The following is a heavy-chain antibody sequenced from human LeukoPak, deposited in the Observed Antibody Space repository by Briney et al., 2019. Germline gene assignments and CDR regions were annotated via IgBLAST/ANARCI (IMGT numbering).Heavy chain of an antibody. CDR2: INHSGST. Sequence: SETLSLTCAVYGGSFSGYYWSWIRQPPGKGLEWIGEINHSGSTNYNPSLKSRVTISVDTSKNQFSLKLSSVTAADTAVYYCAKTGEGYLNYYYYGMDVWGQGTTVTVSS. D-gene: IGHD1-1*01. CDR3: AKTGEGYLNYYYYGMDV. CDR1: GGSFSGYY. J-gene: IGHJ6*02. V-gene: IGHV4-34*01.